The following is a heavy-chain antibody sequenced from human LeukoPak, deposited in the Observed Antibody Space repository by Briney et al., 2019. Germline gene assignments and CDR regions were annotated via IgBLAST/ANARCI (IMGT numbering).Heavy chain of an antibody. J-gene: IGHJ4*02. CDR1: GYTFTSYY. CDR3: SRDLPYSSSWESIDY. D-gene: IGHD6-13*01. CDR2: INPSGGRT. V-gene: IGHV1-46*01. Sequence: ASVKVSCKASGYTFTSYYMHWVRQGPGQGLEWMGIINPSGGRTNYAQKFQGRVTMTTDTSTSTTYMELRSLRSDDTAVYYCSRDLPYSSSWESIDYWGQGTLVTVSS.